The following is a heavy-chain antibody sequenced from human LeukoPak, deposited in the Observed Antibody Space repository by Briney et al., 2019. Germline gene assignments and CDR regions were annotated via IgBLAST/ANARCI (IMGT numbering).Heavy chain of an antibody. D-gene: IGHD5-18*01. CDR1: GYTFTSYG. CDR2: ISAYNGNT. V-gene: IGHV1-18*01. Sequence: ASVKVSCKASGYTFTSYGIRWVRQAPGQGLEWMGWISAYNGNTNYAQKFQGRVTMTTDTSTSTAYMELRSLRSDDTAVYYCASYRFSYGIDYWGQGTLVTVSS. CDR3: ASYRFSYGIDY. J-gene: IGHJ4*02.